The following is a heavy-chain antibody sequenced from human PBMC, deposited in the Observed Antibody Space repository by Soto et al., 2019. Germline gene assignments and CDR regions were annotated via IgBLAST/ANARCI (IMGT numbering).Heavy chain of an antibody. V-gene: IGHV3-30-3*01. CDR1: GFTFSSYA. Sequence: GGSLRLSCAASGFTFSSYAMHWVRQAPGKVLEWVAVISYDGSNKYYADSVKGRFTISRDNSKNTLYLQMNSLRAEDTAVYYCAKGAEAGENGMDVWGQGTTVTVSS. J-gene: IGHJ6*02. D-gene: IGHD1-26*01. CDR3: AKGAEAGENGMDV. CDR2: ISYDGSNK.